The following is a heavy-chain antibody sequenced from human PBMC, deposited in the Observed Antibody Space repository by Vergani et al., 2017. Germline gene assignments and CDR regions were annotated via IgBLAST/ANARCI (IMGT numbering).Heavy chain of an antibody. CDR3: ARAIYGDYNPSWYFDL. V-gene: IGHV3-72*01. CDR2: TRNKANSYTT. D-gene: IGHD4-17*01. CDR1: GFTFSDHY. J-gene: IGHJ2*01. Sequence: EVQLVESGGGLVQPGGSLRLSCAASGFTFSDHYMDWVRQAPGKGLEWVGRTRNKANSYTTEYAASVKGRFTISRDDSKNSLYLQMNSLKTEDTAVYYCARAIYGDYNPSWYFDLWGRGTLVTVSS.